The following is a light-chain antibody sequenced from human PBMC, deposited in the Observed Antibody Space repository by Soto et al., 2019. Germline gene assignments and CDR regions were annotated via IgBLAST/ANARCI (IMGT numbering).Light chain of an antibody. J-gene: IGKJ1*01. V-gene: IGKV3-20*01. CDR1: HSVRSSY. CDR2: GAS. CDR3: QHYGSSGT. Sequence: IVMTQSPATLSVSPGETATLSCRASHSVRSSYLAWYKQKPGQAPRLLTYGASNRATGTPDRFSGSGSGTALTLTISRLEPEAFAVYHCQHYGSSGTFGPGTKVDIK.